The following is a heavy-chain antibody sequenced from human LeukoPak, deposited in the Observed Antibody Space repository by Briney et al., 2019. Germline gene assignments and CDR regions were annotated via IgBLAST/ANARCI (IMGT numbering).Heavy chain of an antibody. CDR2: MNYSGST. V-gene: IGHV4-34*01. D-gene: IGHD3-10*01. J-gene: IGHJ5*02. Sequence: SETLPLTCEVYGGSFSGYSWSWIRQPPGKGLEWIGEMNYSGSTNYNPSLKSRVTISVDTSKNQVSLKLSSVTAADTAAYYCARGQFIYGTYNWFDPWGQGTLVTVSS. CDR1: GGSFSGYS. CDR3: ARGQFIYGTYNWFDP.